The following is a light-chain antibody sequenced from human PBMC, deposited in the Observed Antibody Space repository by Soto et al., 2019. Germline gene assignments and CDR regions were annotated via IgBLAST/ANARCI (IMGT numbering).Light chain of an antibody. J-gene: IGKJ4*01. Sequence: VISQSPCTLSVSLGERATLSCRASQSVSSNLAWYQQKPGQAPRLLIYGASTRATGIPARFSGSGSGTEFTLTISSLQSEDFAVYYCQQYNNWPPVTFGGGTKVDIK. CDR3: QQYNNWPPVT. CDR2: GAS. CDR1: QSVSSN. V-gene: IGKV3-15*01.